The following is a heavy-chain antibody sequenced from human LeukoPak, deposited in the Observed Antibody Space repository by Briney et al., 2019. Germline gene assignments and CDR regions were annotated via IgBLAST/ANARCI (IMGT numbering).Heavy chain of an antibody. CDR3: AKGPVVTFDI. Sequence: GGSLRLSCAASGFTFSNAWMSWVRQAPGKGLEWVGRIKSKTDGGTTDYAAPAKGRFTISRDNSKKTLYLQMNSLRAEDTAVYYCAKGPVVTFDIWGQGTMVTVSS. CDR1: GFTFSNAW. CDR2: IKSKTDGGTT. J-gene: IGHJ3*02. V-gene: IGHV3-15*01. D-gene: IGHD2-15*01.